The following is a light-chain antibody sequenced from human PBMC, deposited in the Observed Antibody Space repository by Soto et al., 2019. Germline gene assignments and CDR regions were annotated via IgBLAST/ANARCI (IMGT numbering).Light chain of an antibody. CDR3: QQYAASPPYT. Sequence: EIVLTQSPGTLSLSPGDRATLSCRASQSVNSNYLAWYQHKAGQAPRRLIYGASTRATGVSDRFSGSGSGTAFTLTVSRLEPEDFAVYYCQQYAASPPYTCGQGPKLEIK. CDR2: GAS. CDR1: QSVNSNY. J-gene: IGKJ2*01. V-gene: IGKV3-20*01.